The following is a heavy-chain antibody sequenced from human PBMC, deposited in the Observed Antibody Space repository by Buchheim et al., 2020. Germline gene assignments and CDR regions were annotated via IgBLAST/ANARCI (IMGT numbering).Heavy chain of an antibody. CDR1: GFTFSSYA. D-gene: IGHD3-3*01. CDR3: ARVPGVLRFLEWLNGMDV. V-gene: IGHV3-23*01. CDR2: ISGSGGST. Sequence: EVQLLESGGGLVQPGGSLRLSCAASGFTFSSYAMSWVRQAPGKGLEWVSAISGSGGSTYYADSVKGRFTISRDNSKNTLYLQMNSLRAEDTAVYYCARVPGVLRFLEWLNGMDVWGRGTT. J-gene: IGHJ6*02.